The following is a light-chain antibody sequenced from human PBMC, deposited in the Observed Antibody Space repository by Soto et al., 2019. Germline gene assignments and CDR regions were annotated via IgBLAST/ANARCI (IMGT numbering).Light chain of an antibody. CDR1: ITDVGKYNY. CDR3: CSYAGSYTYV. J-gene: IGLJ1*01. CDR2: DVT. Sequence: SVLTQPRSVSGSPGQSVTISCTGTITDVGKYNYVSWYQQHPGKAPKLLMYDVTQRPSGVPDRFSGSKSGDTASLTISGLQAEDEADYYCCSYAGSYTYVFGAGTKVTVL. V-gene: IGLV2-11*01.